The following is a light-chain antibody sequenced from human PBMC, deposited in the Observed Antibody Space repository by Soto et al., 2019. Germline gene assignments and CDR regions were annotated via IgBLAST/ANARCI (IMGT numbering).Light chain of an antibody. J-gene: IGLJ2*01. CDR1: SSDVGGYNY. Sequence: QSALTQPASVSGSPGQSITISCTGTSSDVGGYNYVSWYQQHPGKAPKLMINDVSNRPSGVSNRFSGSKSGNTASLTVSGLQAEDEADYYCSSYTSSSTLRVFGGGTKVTVL. CDR3: SSYTSSSTLRV. CDR2: DVS. V-gene: IGLV2-14*01.